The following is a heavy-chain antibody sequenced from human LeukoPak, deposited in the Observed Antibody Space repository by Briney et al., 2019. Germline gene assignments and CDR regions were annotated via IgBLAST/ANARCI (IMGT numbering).Heavy chain of an antibody. CDR2: IYTSGST. CDR1: GGSISSYY. V-gene: IGHV4-4*07. J-gene: IGHJ5*02. Sequence: SETLSLTCTVSGGSISSYYWSWIRQPAGKGLEWIGRIYTSGSTNYNPSLKSRVTISVDTSKNQFSLKLSSVTAADTAVYYCARHNNGYYDSSGYYPPFGPWGQGTLVTVSS. CDR3: ARHNNGYYDSSGYYPPFGP. D-gene: IGHD3-22*01.